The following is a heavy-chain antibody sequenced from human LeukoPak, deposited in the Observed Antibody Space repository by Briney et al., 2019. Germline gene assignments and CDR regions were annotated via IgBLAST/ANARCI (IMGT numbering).Heavy chain of an antibody. CDR2: IYSGGST. CDR1: GFTVSSNY. V-gene: IGHV3-66*02. CDR3: ARGSSSWYYFYYYMDV. D-gene: IGHD6-13*01. Sequence: GGSLRLSCAASGFTVSSNYMSWVRQAPGKGREWVSVIYSGGSTYYADSVKGRFTISRDNSKNTLYLQMNSLRAEDTAVYYCARGSSSWYYFYYYMDVWGKGTTVTVSS. J-gene: IGHJ6*03.